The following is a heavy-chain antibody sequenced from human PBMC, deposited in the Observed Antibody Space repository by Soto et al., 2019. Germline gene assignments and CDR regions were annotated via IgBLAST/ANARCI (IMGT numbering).Heavy chain of an antibody. J-gene: IGHJ4*02. CDR3: ARVPDY. CDR1: GGSISSGGYS. Sequence: SETLSLTCAVSGGSISSGGYSWSWIRQPPGKGLEWIGYIYHSGSTYYNPSLRSRVTISVARSKIQLSLSLSSVTAADTSAYYCARVPDYWGQGTLVTVSS. CDR2: IYHSGST. V-gene: IGHV4-30-2*01.